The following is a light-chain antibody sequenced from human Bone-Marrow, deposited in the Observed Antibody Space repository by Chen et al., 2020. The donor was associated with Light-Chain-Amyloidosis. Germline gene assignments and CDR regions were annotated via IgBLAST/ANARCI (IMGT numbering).Light chain of an antibody. V-gene: IGLV1-44*01. CDR1: SYNFGSQT. CDR2: STN. J-gene: IGLJ3*02. Sequence: QSVLTQPTSASTTPGQRVGISCSGSSYNFGSQTVTWYQQLPGTAHKGLLYSTNPRHSGVPDRFSGSKSGTSASLGIRGLQSEAEADYYCDAWDDSVLVFGGGTKLTVV. CDR3: DAWDDSVLV.